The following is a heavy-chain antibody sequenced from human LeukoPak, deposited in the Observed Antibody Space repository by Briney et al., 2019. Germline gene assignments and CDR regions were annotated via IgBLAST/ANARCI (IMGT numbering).Heavy chain of an antibody. D-gene: IGHD3-10*01. V-gene: IGHV4-34*01. CDR3: ARNFLAGYYGSGSYRRKNAFDI. CDR1: GGSFSGYY. CDR2: INHSGST. J-gene: IGHJ3*02. Sequence: SETLSLTCAVYGGSFSGYYWSWIRQPPGKGLEWIGEINHSGSTNYNPSLKSRVTISVDTSKNQFSLKLSSVTAADTAVYYCARNFLAGYYGSGSYRRKNAFDIWGQGTMATVSS.